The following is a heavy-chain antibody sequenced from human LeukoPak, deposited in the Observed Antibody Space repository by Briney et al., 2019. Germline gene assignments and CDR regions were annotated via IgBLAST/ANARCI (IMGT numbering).Heavy chain of an antibody. V-gene: IGHV3-48*03. Sequence: GGSLRLSCAASGFTFSSYEMNWVRQAPGKGLEWVSYISSSGSTIYYADSVKGRFTISRDNAKNSLFLQMTSLRAEDTAVYYCARDREIWLPHNWFDPWGQGTLVTVSS. CDR2: ISSSGSTI. D-gene: IGHD5-24*01. CDR3: ARDREIWLPHNWFDP. J-gene: IGHJ5*02. CDR1: GFTFSSYE.